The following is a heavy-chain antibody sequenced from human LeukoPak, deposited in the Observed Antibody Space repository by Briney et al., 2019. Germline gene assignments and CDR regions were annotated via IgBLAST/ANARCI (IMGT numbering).Heavy chain of an antibody. D-gene: IGHD5-12*01. Sequence: VASVKVSCKASGYTFTIYYMHWVRQAPGQGLEWMGIINPSGGSTSYAQKFQGRVTMTRDTSTSTVYMELSSLRSEDTAVYYCARSYSGYDSGIEHWGQGTLVTVSS. V-gene: IGHV1-46*01. CDR3: ARSYSGYDSGIEH. J-gene: IGHJ1*01. CDR2: INPSGGST. CDR1: GYTFTIYY.